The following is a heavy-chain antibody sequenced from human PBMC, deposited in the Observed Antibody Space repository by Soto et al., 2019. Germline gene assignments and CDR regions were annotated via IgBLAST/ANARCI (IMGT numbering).Heavy chain of an antibody. J-gene: IGHJ6*02. Sequence: ASVKVSCKASGYTFTSYYMHWVRQAPGQGLEWMGIINPSGGSTSYAQKFQGRVTMTRDTSTSTVYMELSSLRSEDTAVYYCARDFWSYYYYYHGMDVCRQESTVTVSS. CDR3: ARDFWSYYYYYHGMDV. CDR2: INPSGGST. D-gene: IGHD3-3*01. V-gene: IGHV1-46*01. CDR1: GYTFTSYY.